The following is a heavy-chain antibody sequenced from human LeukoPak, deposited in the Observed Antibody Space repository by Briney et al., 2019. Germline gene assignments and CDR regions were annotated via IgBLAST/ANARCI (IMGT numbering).Heavy chain of an antibody. CDR2: ISYDGSNI. J-gene: IGHJ4*02. CDR3: AKVPPYSSAFDY. V-gene: IGHV3-30*18. CDR1: GFTFSSYG. D-gene: IGHD5-18*01. Sequence: GGSLRLSCAASGFTFSSYGMHWVRQAPGKGLEWVAVISYDGSNIYYADSVKGRFTISRDNSKNTLYLQMNSLRAEDTAVYYCAKVPPYSSAFDYWGQGTLVTVSS.